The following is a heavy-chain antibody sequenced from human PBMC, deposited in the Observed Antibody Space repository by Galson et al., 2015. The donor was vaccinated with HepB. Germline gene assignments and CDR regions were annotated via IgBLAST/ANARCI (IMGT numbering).Heavy chain of an antibody. CDR3: ARVYSCSWLEGLDP. Sequence: SVKVSCKASGYTFTGYYMHWVRQAPGQGLEWMGWINPNSGCINYAQTFQGCVTMTRDTSISTAYMELSRLRSDDTAVYYCARVYSCSWLEGLDPWGQGTLVTVSS. CDR2: INPNSGCI. CDR1: GYTFTGYY. J-gene: IGHJ5*02. V-gene: IGHV1-2*04. D-gene: IGHD6-13*01.